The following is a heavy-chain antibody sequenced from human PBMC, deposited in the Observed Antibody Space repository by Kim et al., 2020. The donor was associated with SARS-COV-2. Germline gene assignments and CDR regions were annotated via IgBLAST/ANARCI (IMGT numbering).Heavy chain of an antibody. CDR1: GITVTANY. CDR3: ASQPDSSRWYYYYYFMDV. Sequence: GGSLRLSCAASGITVTANYMSWVRQAPGKGLEWVSVIYSGGSTYYAASVKGRFSMSRDHSKNTVVLHMNSLRPEDTAVYYCASQPDSSRWYYYYYFMDV. CDR2: IYSGGST. J-gene: IGHJ6*03. V-gene: IGHV3-66*04. D-gene: IGHD6-13*01.